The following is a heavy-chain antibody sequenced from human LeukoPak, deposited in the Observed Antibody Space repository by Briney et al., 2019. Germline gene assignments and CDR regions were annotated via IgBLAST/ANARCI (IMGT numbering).Heavy chain of an antibody. CDR3: ASVGYGGYYYYYMDV. CDR2: IYHTGST. D-gene: IGHD5-18*01. Sequence: SETLSLTCTVSGYSITSGYYWGWIRQPPGKGLEWIGSIYHTGSTYHNPSLKSRVTISVDTSKNQFSLELSSVTAADTAVYYCASVGYGGYYYYYMDVWGKGTTVTVSS. J-gene: IGHJ6*03. V-gene: IGHV4-38-2*02. CDR1: GYSITSGYY.